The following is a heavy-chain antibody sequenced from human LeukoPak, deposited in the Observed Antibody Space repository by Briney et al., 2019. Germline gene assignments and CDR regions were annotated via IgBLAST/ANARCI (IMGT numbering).Heavy chain of an antibody. J-gene: IGHJ4*02. V-gene: IGHV3-30*04. CDR2: ISYDGSNK. CDR1: GFTFSSYA. Sequence: GGSLRLSCAASGFTFSSYAMHWVRQAPGKGLEWVAVISYDGSNKYYADSVKGRFTISRDNSKNTLYLQMNSLRAEDTAVYYCARDTARWYGSPGYWGQGTLVTVSS. D-gene: IGHD6-13*01. CDR3: ARDTARWYGSPGY.